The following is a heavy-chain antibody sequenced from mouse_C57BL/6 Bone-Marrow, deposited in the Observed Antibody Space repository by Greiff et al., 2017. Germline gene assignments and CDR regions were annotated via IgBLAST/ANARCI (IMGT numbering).Heavy chain of an antibody. CDR1: GFTFSSSG. CDR2: ITSGGSYT. CDR3: ARPLGAWFAY. Sequence: EVQGVESGGDLVKPGGSLKLSCAASGFTFSSSGMSWVRPTPDKRLEWVATITSGGSYTYYPDSVKGRFTISRDNAKNTLYLQMSSLKSDDTAMYYCARPLGAWFAYWGQGTLVTVSA. V-gene: IGHV5-6*01. J-gene: IGHJ3*01.